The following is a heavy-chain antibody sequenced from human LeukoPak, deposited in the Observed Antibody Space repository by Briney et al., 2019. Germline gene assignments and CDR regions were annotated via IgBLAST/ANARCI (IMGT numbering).Heavy chain of an antibody. CDR1: GGSIISSNW. V-gene: IGHV4-4*02. CDR2: IYHSGRT. D-gene: IGHD3-9*01. Sequence: SGPLSLPCAVSGGSIISSNWGSWVRQPPGKGLEWFGDIYHSGRTNYTPSLKSRVTISVDKSKHQSPLTLSSVTSADTAVYYCARGLGMYYDILTGSNPDAYIWGQGTMVTVSS. J-gene: IGHJ3*02. CDR3: ARGLGMYYDILTGSNPDAYI.